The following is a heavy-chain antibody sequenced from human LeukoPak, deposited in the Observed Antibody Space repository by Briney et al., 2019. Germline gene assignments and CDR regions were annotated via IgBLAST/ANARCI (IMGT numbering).Heavy chain of an antibody. CDR1: GFTFSSYG. J-gene: IGHJ4*02. CDR2: IWYDGSNK. Sequence: GGSLRLSCAASGFTFSSYGMQWVRQAPGKGLEWVAVIWYDGSNKYYAGSVKGRFTISRDNSKNTLYLQMNSLRAEDTAVYYCARKGATYSYGSGSFDYWGQGTLVTVSS. CDR3: ARKGATYSYGSGSFDY. V-gene: IGHV3-33*01. D-gene: IGHD5-18*01.